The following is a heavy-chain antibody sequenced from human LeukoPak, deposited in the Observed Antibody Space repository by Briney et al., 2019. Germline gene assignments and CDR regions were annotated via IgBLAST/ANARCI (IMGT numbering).Heavy chain of an antibody. CDR3: ARVGGNYYGSGSYYNPRRVGAFDI. V-gene: IGHV1-69*05. J-gene: IGHJ3*02. CDR1: GGTFSSYA. CDR2: IIPIFGTA. Sequence: GASVKVSCKASGGTFSSYAISWVRQAPGQGLEWMGGIIPIFGTANYAQKFQGRVTITTDESTSTAYMELSSLRSEDTAVYYCARVGGNYYGSGSYYNPRRVGAFDIWGQGTMVTVSS. D-gene: IGHD3-10*01.